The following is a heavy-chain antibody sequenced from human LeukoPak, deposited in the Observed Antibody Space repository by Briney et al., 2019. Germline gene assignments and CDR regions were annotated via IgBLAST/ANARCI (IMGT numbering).Heavy chain of an antibody. Sequence: SSETLSLTCSVSGYSISSGYYWGWIRQPPGKGLEWIGEINHSGSTNYNPSLKSRVTISVDTSKNQFSLKLSSVTAADTAVYYCASNYDSSGYPIDAFDIWGQGTMVTVSS. CDR2: INHSGST. D-gene: IGHD3-22*01. J-gene: IGHJ3*02. CDR3: ASNYDSSGYPIDAFDI. CDR1: GYSISSGYY. V-gene: IGHV4-38-2*02.